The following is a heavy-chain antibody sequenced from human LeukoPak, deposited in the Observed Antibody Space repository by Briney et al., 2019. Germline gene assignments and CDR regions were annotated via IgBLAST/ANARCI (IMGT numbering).Heavy chain of an antibody. V-gene: IGHV1-2*02. D-gene: IGHD4/OR15-4a*01. CDR1: GYTFTSYY. J-gene: IGHJ6*03. Sequence: GASVKVSCKASGYTFTSYYMHWVRQAPGQGLEWMGWINPNSGVTNYAQKFQGRVTMTEDTSTDTAYMELSSLRSEDTAVYYCATGPRGGKVRYYYYMDVWGKGTTVTISS. CDR2: INPNSGVT. CDR3: ATGPRGGKVRYYYYMDV.